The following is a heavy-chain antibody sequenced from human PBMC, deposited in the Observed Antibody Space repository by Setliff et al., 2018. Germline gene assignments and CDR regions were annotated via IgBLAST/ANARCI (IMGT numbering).Heavy chain of an antibody. D-gene: IGHD3-16*01. CDR3: ARLRGAFDY. CDR1: GGSISSYY. Sequence: PSETLSLTCTVSGGSISSYYWSWIRQPLGKRLEWIGYIYYSGSTNYNPSLESRVTISVDTSKNQFSLRLNSATAADTAVYYCARLRGAFDYWGQGTLVTVS. V-gene: IGHV4-59*01. J-gene: IGHJ4*02. CDR2: IYYSGST.